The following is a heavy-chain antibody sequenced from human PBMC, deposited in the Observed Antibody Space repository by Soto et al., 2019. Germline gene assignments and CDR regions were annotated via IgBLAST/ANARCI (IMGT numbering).Heavy chain of an antibody. CDR1: GFTFSSYS. Sequence: EVQLVESGGGLVQPGGSLRLSCAASGFTFSSYSMNWVRQAPGKGLEWVSYLSSSSSTIYYAESVKGRFTISRDNAKNSLYLQMNSLRAEDTAVYYCARHPERIAEIGWFDPWGQGTLVTVSS. CDR2: LSSSSSTI. J-gene: IGHJ5*02. CDR3: ARHPERIAEIGWFDP. V-gene: IGHV3-48*01. D-gene: IGHD6-13*01.